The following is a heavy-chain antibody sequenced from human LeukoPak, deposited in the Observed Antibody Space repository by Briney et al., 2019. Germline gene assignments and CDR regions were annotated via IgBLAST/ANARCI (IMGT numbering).Heavy chain of an antibody. V-gene: IGHV4-34*01. CDR3: ARGLGLPFDY. D-gene: IGHD3-16*01. Sequence: PSETLSLTCAVYGGSFSGYYWSWIRQPPGKGLEWIGEINHSGSTNYSPSLKSRVTISVDTSKNQFSLKLSSVTAADTAVYYCARGLGLPFDYWGQGTLVTVSS. CDR1: GGSFSGYY. CDR2: INHSGST. J-gene: IGHJ4*02.